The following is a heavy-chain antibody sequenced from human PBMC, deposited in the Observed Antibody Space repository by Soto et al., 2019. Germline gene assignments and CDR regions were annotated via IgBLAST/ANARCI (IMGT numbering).Heavy chain of an antibody. CDR1: GYTFTSYD. V-gene: IGHV1-8*01. CDR3: AGGVVGASTVADIMIPSKSEFPMDV. Sequence: ASVKVSCKASGYTFTSYDIHWVRQAPGQGLEWMGWMSHNKGDTASPQKFQGRVTMSWNTSINTAYLELSGLTSEDTAVYHCAGGVVGASTVADIMIPSKSEFPMDVWDQAFTVSVYS. CDR2: MSHNKGDT. D-gene: IGHD1-26*01. J-gene: IGHJ6*02.